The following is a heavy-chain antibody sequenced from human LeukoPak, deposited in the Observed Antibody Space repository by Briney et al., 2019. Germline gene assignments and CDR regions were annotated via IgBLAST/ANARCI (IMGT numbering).Heavy chain of an antibody. Sequence: GSLRLSCAASGFTFSSYSMNWVRQAPGKGLEWVSSISSSSSYIYYADSVKGRFTISRDNAKNSLYLQMNSLGAEDTAVYYCGRWGMTTTDIDYWGQGTLVTVSS. CDR2: ISSSSSYI. V-gene: IGHV3-21*01. J-gene: IGHJ4*02. CDR3: GRWGMTTTDIDY. CDR1: GFTFSSYS. D-gene: IGHD5-24*01.